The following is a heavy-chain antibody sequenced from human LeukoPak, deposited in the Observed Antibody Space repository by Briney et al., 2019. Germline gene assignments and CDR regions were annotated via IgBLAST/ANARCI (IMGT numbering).Heavy chain of an antibody. V-gene: IGHV3-21*01. Sequence: GGSLRLSCAASGFTFSSYNMNWVRQAPGKGLEWVSSISSSNNYIYYADSVKGRFTISRDNAKNSLYLQMNSLRAEDTAVYYCARRSPNYYFDYWGQGTPVTVSS. CDR3: ARRSPNYYFDY. CDR2: ISSSNNYI. CDR1: GFTFSSYN. J-gene: IGHJ4*02.